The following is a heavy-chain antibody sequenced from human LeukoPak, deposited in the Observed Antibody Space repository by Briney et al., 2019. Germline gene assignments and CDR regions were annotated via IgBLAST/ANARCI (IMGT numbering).Heavy chain of an antibody. V-gene: IGHV1-8*01. CDR3: ARGPPNWGYDY. CDR1: GYTFTSYD. Sequence: ASVKVSCKASGYTFTSYDFNWVRQATGQRPEWMGWMSPNSGDTGYAQKFQDRVTITRNTSISTAYMELSSLRSDDTAVYYCARGPPNWGYDYWGPGTLVTVSS. J-gene: IGHJ4*02. CDR2: MSPNSGDT. D-gene: IGHD7-27*01.